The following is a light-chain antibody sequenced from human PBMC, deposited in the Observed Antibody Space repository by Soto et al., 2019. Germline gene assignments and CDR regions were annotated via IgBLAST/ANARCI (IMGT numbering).Light chain of an antibody. CDR3: QSYDSSLSGTV. V-gene: IGLV1-40*01. CDR2: GDR. CDR1: SSNIGAGYE. J-gene: IGLJ3*02. Sequence: QSVLTQPPSVSGAPGQRVTISCTGSSSNIGAGYEVHWYQQLPGTAPKLLIYGDRYRPSGVPDRFSGSKSGTSVSLAITGLQAEDEADYHCQSYDSSLSGTVFGGGTKLTVL.